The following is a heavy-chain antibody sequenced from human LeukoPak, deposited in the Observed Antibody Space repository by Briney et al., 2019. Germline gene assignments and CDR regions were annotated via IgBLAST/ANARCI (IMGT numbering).Heavy chain of an antibody. Sequence: PGGSLRLSCAASGFTFSTYGMVWVRQGPGKGLEWAAAIGSDGKITYYIESVKGRFTISRDNSKNTLYLQMSSLKSDDTAVYYCANGSGEGYTDNWGQGAPFSVSS. V-gene: IGHV3-30*02. J-gene: IGHJ4*02. CDR1: GFTFSTYG. D-gene: IGHD5-24*01. CDR3: ANGSGEGYTDN. CDR2: IGSDGKIT.